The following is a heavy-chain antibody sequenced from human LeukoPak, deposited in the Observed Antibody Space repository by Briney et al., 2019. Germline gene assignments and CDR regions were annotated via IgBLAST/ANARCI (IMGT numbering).Heavy chain of an antibody. CDR1: GFTFSSYA. D-gene: IGHD3-3*01. Sequence: GGSLRLSCAASGFTFSSYAMSWVRQAPGKGLEWVPAISGSGGSTYYADSVKGRFTISRDNSKSTLYLQMNSLRAEDTAVYYCAKDLDRTIFGEVRPAEYFQHWGQGTLVTVSS. V-gene: IGHV3-23*01. CDR3: AKDLDRTIFGEVRPAEYFQH. J-gene: IGHJ1*01. CDR2: ISGSGGST.